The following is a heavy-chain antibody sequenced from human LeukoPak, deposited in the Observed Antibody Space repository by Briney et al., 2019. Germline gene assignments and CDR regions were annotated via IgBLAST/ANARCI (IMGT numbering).Heavy chain of an antibody. Sequence: SETLSLTCTVSGGSIRSSSYNWGWIRQPPGKGLEWVGSIYYSGSTYYNASLKSRGTISVDTSKNQFSLKLNSVTAADTAVYFCARQVVAVAGTGYFDYWGQGTRVSVSS. J-gene: IGHJ4*02. CDR1: GGSIRSSSYN. CDR3: ARQVVAVAGTGYFDY. CDR2: IYYSGST. V-gene: IGHV4-39*01. D-gene: IGHD6-19*01.